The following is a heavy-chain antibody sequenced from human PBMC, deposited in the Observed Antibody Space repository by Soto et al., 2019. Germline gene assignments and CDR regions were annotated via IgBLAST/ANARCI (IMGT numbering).Heavy chain of an antibody. CDR3: ARQFPEPNWFDP. V-gene: IGHV4-39*01. Sequence: QLQLQESGPGLVKPSETLSLTCTVSGGSISSSSYYWGWIRQPPGKGLEWIGSIYYSGSTYYNPSLTSRVTISVDTSKNQFSLKLSSVTAADTAVYYCARQFPEPNWFDPWGQGTLVTVSS. CDR2: IYYSGST. J-gene: IGHJ5*02. CDR1: GGSISSSSYY.